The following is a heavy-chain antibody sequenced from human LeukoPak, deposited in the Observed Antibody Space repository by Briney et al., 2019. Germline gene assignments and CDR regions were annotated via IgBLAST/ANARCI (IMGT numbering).Heavy chain of an antibody. CDR1: GGTFSSYA. D-gene: IGHD2-2*01. CDR3: ARDPPLPYCSSTSCYRLPAYYYYYGMDV. V-gene: IGHV1-69*01. CDR2: IIPIFGTA. Sequence: GSSVKVSCKASGGTFSSYAISWVRQAPGQGLEWMGGIIPIFGTANYAQKFQGRVTITADESTSTAYMELSSLRSEDTAVYYCARDPPLPYCSSTSCYRLPAYYYYYGMDVWGQGTTVTVSS. J-gene: IGHJ6*02.